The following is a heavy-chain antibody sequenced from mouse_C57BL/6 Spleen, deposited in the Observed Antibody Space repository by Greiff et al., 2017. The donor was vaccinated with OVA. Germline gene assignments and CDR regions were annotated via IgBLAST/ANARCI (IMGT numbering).Heavy chain of an antibody. D-gene: IGHD2-4*01. Sequence: QVQLQQSGAELVKPGASVKISCKASGYAFSSYWMHWVKQRPGQGLEWIGQIYPGDGDTNYNGKFKGKATLTADKSSSTAYMQLSSLTSEDSAVYFCARYYDYDEAWFAYWGQGTLVTVSA. CDR2: IYPGDGDT. V-gene: IGHV1-80*01. CDR3: ARYYDYDEAWFAY. CDR1: GYAFSSYW. J-gene: IGHJ3*01.